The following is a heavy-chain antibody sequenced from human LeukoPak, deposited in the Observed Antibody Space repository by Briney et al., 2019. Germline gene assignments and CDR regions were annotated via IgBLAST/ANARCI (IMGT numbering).Heavy chain of an antibody. V-gene: IGHV1-2*04. CDR2: INPNSGGT. Sequence: ASVKVSCKASGYTFTVYYMHWVRQAPGQGLEWMGWINPNSGGTNYAQKFQGWATMTRDTSISTAYMELSRLRSDDTAVYYCARDRTASGSYYNWQNYGMDVWGQGTTVTVSS. CDR1: GYTFTVYY. D-gene: IGHD3-10*01. CDR3: ARDRTASGSYYNWQNYGMDV. J-gene: IGHJ6*02.